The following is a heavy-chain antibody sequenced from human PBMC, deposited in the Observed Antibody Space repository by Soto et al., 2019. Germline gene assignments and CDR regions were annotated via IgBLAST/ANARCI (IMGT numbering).Heavy chain of an antibody. D-gene: IGHD6-19*01. Sequence: SETLSLTCAVYGGSFSGYYWSWIRQPPGKGLQWIGEINHSGSTNYNASLKSRVTMSVDTSKNQFARMPSSVTAAGTAVIYCAKGSSRWPRLSTGEQWLSPSYYYGMDVWEQGTTSTV. J-gene: IGHJ6*01. V-gene: IGHV4-34*01. CDR2: INHSGST. CDR3: AKGSSRWPRLSTGEQWLSPSYYYGMDV. CDR1: GGSFSGYY.